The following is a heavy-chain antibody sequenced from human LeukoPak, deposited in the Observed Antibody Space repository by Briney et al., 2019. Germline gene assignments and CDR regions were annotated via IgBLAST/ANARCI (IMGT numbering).Heavy chain of an antibody. CDR3: ARDGPRRIRYGMDV. D-gene: IGHD5-18*01. J-gene: IGHJ6*02. V-gene: IGHV4-61*02. Sequence: SETLSLTCTVSGGSISSGSYYWSWTRQPAGKGLEWIGRIYTSGSTNYNPSLKSRVTISVDTSKNQFSLKLSSVTAADTAVYYCARDGPRRIRYGMDVWGQGTTVTVSS. CDR1: GGSISSGSYY. CDR2: IYTSGST.